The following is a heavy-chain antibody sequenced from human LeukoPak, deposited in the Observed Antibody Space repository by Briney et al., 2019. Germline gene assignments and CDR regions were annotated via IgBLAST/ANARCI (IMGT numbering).Heavy chain of an antibody. CDR2: ISYDGSNK. Sequence: GGSLRLSCAASGFTFSSYAMHWVRQAPGKGLEWVAVISYDGSNKYYADSVKGRFTVSRDNSKNTLYLQMNSLRAEDTAVYYCVRGAYSSSWLNFNYWGQGTLVTVSS. J-gene: IGHJ4*02. D-gene: IGHD6-13*01. CDR1: GFTFSSYA. V-gene: IGHV3-30*04. CDR3: VRGAYSSSWLNFNY.